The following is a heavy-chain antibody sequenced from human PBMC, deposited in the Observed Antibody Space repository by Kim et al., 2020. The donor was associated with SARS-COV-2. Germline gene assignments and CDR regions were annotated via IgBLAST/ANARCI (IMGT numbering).Heavy chain of an antibody. Sequence: SETLSHTCTVSGGSISSYYWSWIRQPPGKGLEWIGYIYYSGSTNYNPSLKSRVTISVDTSKNQFSLKLSSVTAADTAVYYCARASSMTPWLDYWGQGTLVTVSS. V-gene: IGHV4-59*01. CDR1: GGSISSYY. CDR2: IYYSGST. D-gene: IGHD6-19*01. CDR3: ARASSMTPWLDY. J-gene: IGHJ4*02.